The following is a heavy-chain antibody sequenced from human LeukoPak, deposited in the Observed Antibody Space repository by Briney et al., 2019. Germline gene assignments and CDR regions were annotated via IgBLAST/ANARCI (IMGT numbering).Heavy chain of an antibody. D-gene: IGHD1-1*01. CDR1: GFTFSNYW. Sequence: PGGSLRLSCVASGFTFSNYWMSWVRQAPGKGLEWVANIKQAGSEKYYVDSVKGRFTISRDNAKNSVYLQMNSLRDEDTAVYYCARSGNYDWWGQGTLVTVSS. J-gene: IGHJ4*02. V-gene: IGHV3-7*02. CDR3: ARSGNYDW. CDR2: IKQAGSEK.